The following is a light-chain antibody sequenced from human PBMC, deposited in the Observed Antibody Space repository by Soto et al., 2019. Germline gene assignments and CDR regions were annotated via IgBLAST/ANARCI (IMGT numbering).Light chain of an antibody. CDR2: KAS. CDR3: QQYNSYSYT. Sequence: DIQMTQSPSTLSASVGDRATITCRASQSIRSWLAWYQQKPGKAPKLLIYKASSLESGVPSRFSGSGSGTEFTLTISSLQPDDSATYYCQQYNSYSYTFGQGTKVEIK. CDR1: QSIRSW. V-gene: IGKV1-5*03. J-gene: IGKJ2*01.